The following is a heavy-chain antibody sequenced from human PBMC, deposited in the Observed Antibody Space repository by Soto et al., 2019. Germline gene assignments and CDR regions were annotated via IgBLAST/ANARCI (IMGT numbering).Heavy chain of an antibody. CDR2: IWYDGSNK. V-gene: IGHV3-33*01. J-gene: IGHJ5*02. CDR1: GFTFSSYG. D-gene: IGHD2-2*01. CDR3: ARGVVVVPRSISNWFDP. Sequence: QVQLVESGGGVVQPGRSLRLSCATSGFTFSSYGMHWVRQAPGKGLEWVAVIWYDGSNKYYGDSVKGRFTVSRDNSKNMLYLQMNGLRAEDTAVYYCARGVVVVPRSISNWFDPLGQGTLGTVSS.